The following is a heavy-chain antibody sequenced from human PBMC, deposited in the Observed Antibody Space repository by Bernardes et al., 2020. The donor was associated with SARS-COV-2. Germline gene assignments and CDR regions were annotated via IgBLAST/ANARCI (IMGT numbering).Heavy chain of an antibody. CDR2: IYYSGST. J-gene: IGHJ4*02. V-gene: IGHV4-59*01. CDR3: ARVSTKMGLYFDY. CDR1: GGSISSYY. Sequence: SEPLYLTCTVSGGSISSYYWSWIRQPPGKGLEWIGYIYYSGSTNYNPSLKSRVTISVDTSKNQFSLKLSSVTAADTAVYYCARVSTKMGLYFDYWGQGTLVTVSS. D-gene: IGHD2-2*01.